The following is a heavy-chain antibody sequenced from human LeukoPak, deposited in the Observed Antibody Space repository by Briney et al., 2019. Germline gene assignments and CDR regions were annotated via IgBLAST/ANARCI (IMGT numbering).Heavy chain of an antibody. D-gene: IGHD4-17*01. CDR3: ARDLVTVTKGFDI. Sequence: SETLSLTCAAPDDSFSSHYWTWIRQPPGKGLEWIGYISYIGSTNYNPSLKSRVTISIDTSKNQFSLKLSSLTAADTAVYYCARDLVTVTKGFDIWGQGTMVSVSS. CDR1: DDSFSSHY. CDR2: ISYIGST. J-gene: IGHJ3*02. V-gene: IGHV4-59*11.